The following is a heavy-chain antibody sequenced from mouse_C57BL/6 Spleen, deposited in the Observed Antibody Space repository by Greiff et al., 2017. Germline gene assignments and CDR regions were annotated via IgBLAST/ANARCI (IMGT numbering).Heavy chain of an antibody. CDR1: GFTFSDFY. CDR2: SRNKANDYTT. J-gene: IGHJ1*03. Sequence: EVKLVESGGGLVQSGRSLRLSCATSGFTFSDFYMEWVRQAPGKGLEWIAASRNKANDYTTEYSASVKGRFIVTRDTSQSILYLQMNALRAEDTAIYYCARDARGARYFDVWGTGTTVTVSS. V-gene: IGHV7-1*01. CDR3: ARDARGARYFDV.